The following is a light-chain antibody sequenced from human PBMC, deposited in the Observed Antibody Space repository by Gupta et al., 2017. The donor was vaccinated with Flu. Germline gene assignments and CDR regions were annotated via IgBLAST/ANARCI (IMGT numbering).Light chain of an antibody. CDR2: GAS. J-gene: IGKJ5*01. V-gene: IGKV3-20*01. CDR3: QEEVTLPYT. CDR1: QSVSSSR. Sequence: EIVLTQSPGTLSLSPGERATLSCRTSQSVSSSRLAWYQQKPGQAPRLVLYGASNRSTGLPDRISGRASGTDLTLTISMLDPEDFAVYYIQEEVTLPYTFGQGTQLETK.